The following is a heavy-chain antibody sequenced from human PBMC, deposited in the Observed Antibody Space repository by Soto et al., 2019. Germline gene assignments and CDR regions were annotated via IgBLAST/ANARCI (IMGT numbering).Heavy chain of an antibody. V-gene: IGHV1-69*04. J-gene: IGHJ4*02. CDR3: ARDCTNGVCHFDY. Sequence: SVKVSCKASGGTFSSYTISWVRQAPGQGLEWMGRIIPILGIANYAQKFQGRVTITADKSTSTAYMELSSLRSEDTAVYYCARDCTNGVCHFDYWGQGTLVTVSS. CDR2: IIPILGIA. D-gene: IGHD2-8*01. CDR1: GGTFSSYT.